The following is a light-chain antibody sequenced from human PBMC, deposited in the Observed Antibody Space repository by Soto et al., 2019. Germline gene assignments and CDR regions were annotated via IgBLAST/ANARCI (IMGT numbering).Light chain of an antibody. CDR2: NAS. V-gene: IGKV1-39*01. CDR3: QQTYRTLDS. CDR1: QRIRTY. J-gene: IGKJ2*03. Sequence: DIQVTQSPSSLSASVGDRVTITCRASQRIRTYLNWYQERPGKPPKLLIHNASTLQSGVPSRFSGSGSGTDFTLTISSLQPEDFATYYCQQTYRTLDSFGQGTKLEIK.